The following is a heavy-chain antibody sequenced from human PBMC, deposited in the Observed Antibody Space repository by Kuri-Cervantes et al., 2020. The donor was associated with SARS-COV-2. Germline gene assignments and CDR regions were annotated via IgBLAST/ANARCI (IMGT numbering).Heavy chain of an antibody. D-gene: IGHD6-19*01. CDR1: GFTVSTNY. CDR3: ARAGYSTGWFPDWYFDL. CDR2: IYSGGTT. Sequence: GESLKISCAASGFTVSTNYMSWVRQAPGKGLEWVSIIYSGGTTYYADSVKGRFTIPRDNSKYTVNLQMNSLRGEDTALYYCARAGYSTGWFPDWYFDLWGRGTLVTVSS. J-gene: IGHJ2*01. V-gene: IGHV3-53*01.